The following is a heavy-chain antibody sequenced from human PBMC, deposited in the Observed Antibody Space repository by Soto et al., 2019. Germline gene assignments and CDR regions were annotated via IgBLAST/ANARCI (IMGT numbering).Heavy chain of an antibody. V-gene: IGHV1-18*01. CDR1: GYTFSTAD. CDR2: INVYNGNT. Sequence: ASVKVSCKASGYTFSTADINWVRQATGQGLEWMGWINVYNGNTKYAQQLQGRVTLTTDTSTSTAYMDLSSLRSDDTAVYYCARISSASSGLLPDYWGQGTLVTVSS. D-gene: IGHD2-2*01. CDR3: ARISSASSGLLPDY. J-gene: IGHJ4*02.